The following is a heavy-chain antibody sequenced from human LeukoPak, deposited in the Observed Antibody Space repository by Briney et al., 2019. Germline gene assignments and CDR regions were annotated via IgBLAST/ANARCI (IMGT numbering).Heavy chain of an antibody. Sequence: GGSLRLSCAASGFTLSSYNMNWVRQAPGKGLEWVSSISSSGSYIYYADLVKGRFTISRDNAENSLYLQMNSLRAEDTAVYYYARGYSFGFKTIGYWGQGTLDTVSS. D-gene: IGHD5-18*01. J-gene: IGHJ4*02. CDR2: ISSSGSYI. CDR1: GFTLSSYN. CDR3: ARGYSFGFKTIGY. V-gene: IGHV3-21*06.